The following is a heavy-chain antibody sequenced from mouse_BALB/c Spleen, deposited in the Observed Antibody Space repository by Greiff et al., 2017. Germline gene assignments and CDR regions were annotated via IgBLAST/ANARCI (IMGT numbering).Heavy chain of an antibody. CDR2: IWSGGST. D-gene: IGHD6-1*01. Sequence: VQLQQSGPGLVQPSQSLSITCTVSGFSLTSYGVHWVRQSPGKGLEWLGVIWSGGSTDYNAAFISRLSTSKNNSKSQVFFKMNSLQANDTAIYSTAKKGVASFAYWGQGTLVTVSA. V-gene: IGHV2-2*02. CDR1: GFSLTSYG. CDR3: AKKGVASFAY. J-gene: IGHJ3*01.